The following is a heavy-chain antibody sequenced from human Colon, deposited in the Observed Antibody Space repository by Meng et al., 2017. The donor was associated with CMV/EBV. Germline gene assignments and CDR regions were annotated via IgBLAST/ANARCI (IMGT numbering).Heavy chain of an antibody. D-gene: IGHD4-17*01. J-gene: IGHJ6*02. V-gene: IGHV3-74*01. Sequence: GESLKISCVASGFTFTQYWMNWVRQAPGKGLVWVSHINTDETRTRYAGPVKGRFTISRDNAKNTAYLEMNSLRADDTGVYYCARESKIQWSNGTSCTTVYGMDVWGQGTTVTVSS. CDR2: INTDETRT. CDR1: GFTFTQYW. CDR3: ARESKIQWSNGTSCTTVYGMDV.